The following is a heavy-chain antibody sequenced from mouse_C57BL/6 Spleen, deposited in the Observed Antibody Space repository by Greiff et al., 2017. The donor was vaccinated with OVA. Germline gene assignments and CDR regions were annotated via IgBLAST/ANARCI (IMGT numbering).Heavy chain of an antibody. CDR1: GYTFTGYR. CDR2: INPSSGTT. V-gene: IGHV1-7*01. CDR3: ARPGSSGFDY. J-gene: IGHJ2*01. Sequence: VQLQQSGAELVKPGASVKLSCKASGYTFTGYRMHWVKQRPGKGLEWIGYINPSSGTTKYNQKFKDKATLTADKSSSTAYMQLSSLTYEDSAVYYCARPGSSGFDYWGQGTTLTVSS. D-gene: IGHD1-1*01.